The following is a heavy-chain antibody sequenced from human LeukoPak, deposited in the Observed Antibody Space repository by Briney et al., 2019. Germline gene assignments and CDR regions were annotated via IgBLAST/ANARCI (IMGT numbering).Heavy chain of an antibody. J-gene: IGHJ4*02. V-gene: IGHV1-18*01. CDR2: ISAYNGNT. CDR1: GYTFTSYG. CDR3: ARGLGGDSSGYYPSDY. D-gene: IGHD3-22*01. Sequence: ASVKVSCKASGYTFTSYGISWVRQAPGQGLEWMGWISAYNGNTNYAQKLQGRVTMTTDTSTSTAYMELRSLRSDDTAVYYCARGLGGDSSGYYPSDYWGQGTLVTVSS.